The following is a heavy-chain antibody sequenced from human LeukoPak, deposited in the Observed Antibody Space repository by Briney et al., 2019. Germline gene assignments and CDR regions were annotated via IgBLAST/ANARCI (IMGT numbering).Heavy chain of an antibody. V-gene: IGHV3-23*01. CDR2: ISGSGYNT. D-gene: IGHD2-2*01. CDR1: GFTFSSYG. J-gene: IGHJ4*02. Sequence: GGSLRLSCAASGFTFSSYGMSWVRQAPGEGLEWVSAISGSGYNTYYADSVKGRFTISRDNSKNTLYLQINSLRAEDMALYYCAKSSDGSTSFDQWGQGTLVTVSS. CDR3: AKSSDGSTSFDQ.